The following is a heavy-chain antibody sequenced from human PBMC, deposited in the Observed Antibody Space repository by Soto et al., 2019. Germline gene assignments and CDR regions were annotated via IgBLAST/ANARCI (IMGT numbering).Heavy chain of an antibody. CDR2: ISGSGGST. Sequence: PGGSLRLSCAASGFTFSNYAMNWVRQVPGKGLEWVSAISGSGGSTYYAKSVKGRFTISRDNSKNTLFLQMNSLRADDTAVYYCAKVGIAAPDTRYYFDYWGQGTLVTVSS. J-gene: IGHJ4*02. CDR1: GFTFSNYA. V-gene: IGHV3-23*01. CDR3: AKVGIAAPDTRYYFDY. D-gene: IGHD6-13*01.